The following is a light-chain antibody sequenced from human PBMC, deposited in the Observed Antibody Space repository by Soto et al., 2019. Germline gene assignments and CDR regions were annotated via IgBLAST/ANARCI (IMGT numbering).Light chain of an antibody. CDR3: QRTYGARPVYT. J-gene: IGKJ2*01. CDR2: SAS. V-gene: IGKV1-27*01. Sequence: DIQLTHSPSSLSASVGDRVTITCRVCQGISSYLNWYRQKPGKVPKLLIYSASNLQSGVPSRFSRRGSGTDFTLTISSLQPDDVATYYGQRTYGARPVYTFGQGTKLEIK. CDR1: QGISSY.